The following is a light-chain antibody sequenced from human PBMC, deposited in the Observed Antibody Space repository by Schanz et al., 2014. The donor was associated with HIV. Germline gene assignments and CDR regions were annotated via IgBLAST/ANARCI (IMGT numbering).Light chain of an antibody. CDR3: QQSYSATPYT. Sequence: DVQMTQSPSTLSASVGDRVTITCRASQSISNSLAWYQQKPGKAPKLLIYQASSLEAGVSSTFSGSGSGTEFTLTITSLQFDDFATYYCQQSYSATPYTFGQGTRLEIK. J-gene: IGKJ2*01. V-gene: IGKV1-5*03. CDR2: QAS. CDR1: QSISNS.